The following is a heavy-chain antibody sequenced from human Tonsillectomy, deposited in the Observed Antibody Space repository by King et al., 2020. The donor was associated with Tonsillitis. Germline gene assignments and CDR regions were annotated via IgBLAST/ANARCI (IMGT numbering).Heavy chain of an antibody. CDR1: GGSISSGGYY. CDR2: IYYSGST. D-gene: IGHD3-3*01. Sequence: VQLQESGPGLVKPSQTLSLTCTVSGGSISSGGYYWSWIRQHPGKGLEWIGYIYYSGSTYYNPSLKSRVTISVDTSKNQFSLKLSSVTAADTAVYYFARDGPIRDFWSGYHFDYWGQGTLVTVSS. V-gene: IGHV4-31*03. CDR3: ARDGPIRDFWSGYHFDY. J-gene: IGHJ4*02.